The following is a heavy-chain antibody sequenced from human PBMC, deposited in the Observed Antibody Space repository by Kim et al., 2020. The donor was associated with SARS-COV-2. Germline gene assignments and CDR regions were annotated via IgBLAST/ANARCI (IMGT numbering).Heavy chain of an antibody. V-gene: IGHV3-9*01. Sequence: GGSLRLSCAASGFTFDDYAMHWVRQAPGKGLEWVSGINWNSGTIGYADSVKGRFTISRDNAKNSLYLQMNSLRPEDTALYYCAKDRGTLVYYYGMDVWGPGTTVTVFS. D-gene: IGHD3-10*01. CDR1: GFTFDDYA. CDR3: AKDRGTLVYYYGMDV. J-gene: IGHJ6*02. CDR2: INWNSGTI.